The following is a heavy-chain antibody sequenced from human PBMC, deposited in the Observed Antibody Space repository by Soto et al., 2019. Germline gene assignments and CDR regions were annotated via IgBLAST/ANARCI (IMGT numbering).Heavy chain of an antibody. V-gene: IGHV3-33*01. D-gene: IGHD1-20*01. CDR1: GFTFSRYV. CDR2: IWYDGSNK. J-gene: IGHJ4*02. Sequence: PGGSLRRSWAASGFTFSRYVMHWVRQAPGKGLEWVAVIWYDGSNKYYADSVKGRFTISRDNSKNTLYLQMNSLRAEDTAVYYCASNSGNDYWGQGTLVTVSS. CDR3: ASNSGNDY.